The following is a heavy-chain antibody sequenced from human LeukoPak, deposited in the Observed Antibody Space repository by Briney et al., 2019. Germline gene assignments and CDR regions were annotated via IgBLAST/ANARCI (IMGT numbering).Heavy chain of an antibody. CDR3: ARDGGFFLFDY. Sequence: SGGSLRLSCAASGFTFGNYWMTWVRQAPGKGLEWLAHIKEGGSETAYVDSVRGRFTISRDNAKNSLYLQMSSLRDEDTAVYYCARDGGFFLFDYWGQGTLVSASS. D-gene: IGHD3-16*01. J-gene: IGHJ4*02. CDR2: IKEGGSET. V-gene: IGHV3-7*01. CDR1: GFTFGNYW.